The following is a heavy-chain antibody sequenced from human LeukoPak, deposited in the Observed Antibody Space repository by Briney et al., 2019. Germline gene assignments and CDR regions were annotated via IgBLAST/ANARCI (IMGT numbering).Heavy chain of an antibody. J-gene: IGHJ4*02. CDR3: ARDGYGSIDY. D-gene: IGHD2-15*01. CDR1: GFTFGSYS. V-gene: IGHV3-21*01. Sequence: GGSLRLSCAASGFTFGSYSMNWVRQAPGKGLEWVSSISSSSNYIYYADSVKGRFTISRDNAKISLYLQMNSLRAEDTAVYYCARDGYGSIDYWGQGTLVTVSS. CDR2: ISSSSNYI.